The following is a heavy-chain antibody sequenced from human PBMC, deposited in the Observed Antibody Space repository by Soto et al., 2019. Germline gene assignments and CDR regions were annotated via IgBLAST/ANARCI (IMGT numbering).Heavy chain of an antibody. CDR3: AGLGDYYDSSGYYSPLDY. CDR2: IYYSGST. V-gene: IGHV4-61*01. J-gene: IGHJ4*02. Sequence: PSETLSLTCIVSGGSVSSGSYYWSWIRQPPGKGLEWIGYIYYSGSTNYNPSLKSRVTISVDTSKNQFSLKLSSVTAADTAVYYCAGLGDYYDSSGYYSPLDYWGQGTLVTVSS. CDR1: GGSVSSGSYY. D-gene: IGHD3-22*01.